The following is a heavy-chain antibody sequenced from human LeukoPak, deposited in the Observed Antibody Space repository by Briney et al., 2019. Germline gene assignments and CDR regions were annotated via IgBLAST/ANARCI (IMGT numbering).Heavy chain of an antibody. J-gene: IGHJ4*02. V-gene: IGHV3-74*01. CDR3: ARDLAVAELYYYDSSGYSPDY. CDR2: INSDGSST. CDR1: GFTFSNYW. Sequence: GGSLRLSCAASGFTFSNYWMHWVRQAPGKGLVWVSRINSDGSSTSYADSVKGRFTISRDNAKNTLYLQMNSLRAEDTAVYYCARDLAVAELYYYDSSGYSPDYWGQGTLVTVSS. D-gene: IGHD3-22*01.